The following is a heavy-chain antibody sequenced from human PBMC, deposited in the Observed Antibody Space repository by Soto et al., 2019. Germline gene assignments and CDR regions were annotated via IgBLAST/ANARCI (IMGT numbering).Heavy chain of an antibody. Sequence: QVQVVQSGAEVKKPGSSVRVSCKASGGTSSSYAITWMRQAPGQGLEWMGGIIPILDTTDYAQKFQGRVTFTADESTSPVYMALSSLTSEDTTVYYCACGGTTVNRLLCFWGQGTLVTVSS. CDR2: IIPILDTT. CDR1: GGTSSSYA. J-gene: IGHJ4*02. V-gene: IGHV1-69*01. CDR3: ACGGTTVNRLLCF. D-gene: IGHD4-4*01.